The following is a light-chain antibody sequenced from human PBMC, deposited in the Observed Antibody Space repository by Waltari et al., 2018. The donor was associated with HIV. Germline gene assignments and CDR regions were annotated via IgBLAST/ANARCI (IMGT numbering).Light chain of an antibody. V-gene: IGKV3-20*01. CDR1: QSVTSNS. CDR2: GAS. CDR3: HQYGSSPWT. J-gene: IGKJ1*01. Sequence: EIVLTQSPGTLSFSPGERATLSCRASQSVTSNSLAWFQQKPGQAPSPRIYGASSRATGTPDRFSAGGSGTDFTLTISGLEPEDFAVYFCHQYGSSPWTFGQGAKVEIK.